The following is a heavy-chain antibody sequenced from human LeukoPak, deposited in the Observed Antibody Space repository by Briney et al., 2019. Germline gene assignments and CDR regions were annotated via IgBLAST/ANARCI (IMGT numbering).Heavy chain of an antibody. J-gene: IGHJ4*02. CDR3: AKDFRVGARSFDY. CDR2: ISGSGGST. CDR1: GFTSSSYA. D-gene: IGHD1-26*01. V-gene: IGHV3-23*01. Sequence: PGGSLRLSCAASGFTSSSYAMSWVRQAPGKGVGWVSTISGSGGSTNHADSVKGRFTISRDNSNNMLYLQMNSLRTEDTAVYFCAKDFRVGARSFDYWGQGTLVTVSS.